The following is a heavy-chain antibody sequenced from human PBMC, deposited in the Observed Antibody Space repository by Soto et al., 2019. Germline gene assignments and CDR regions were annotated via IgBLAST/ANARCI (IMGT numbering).Heavy chain of an antibody. CDR3: AKAESSGWYYSLDY. CDR1: GFTFDDYA. J-gene: IGHJ4*02. Sequence: EVQLVESGGGLVQPGKSLRLSCAASGFTFDDYAMHWVRQVPGKGLEWVSGLSWNSGTIDYADSVKGRFTLSRDNAKNSLHLQMNSLKPEDTAFYYCAKAESSGWYYSLDYWGQGTLVTVSS. CDR2: LSWNSGTI. D-gene: IGHD6-19*01. V-gene: IGHV3-9*01.